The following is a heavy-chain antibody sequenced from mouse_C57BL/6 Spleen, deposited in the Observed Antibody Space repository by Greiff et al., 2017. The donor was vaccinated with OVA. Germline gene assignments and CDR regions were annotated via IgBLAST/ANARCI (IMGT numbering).Heavy chain of an antibody. J-gene: IGHJ3*01. D-gene: IGHD3-2*02. V-gene: IGHV1-42*01. CDR3: ARRDSSGYFAY. CDR2: INPSTGGT. CDR1: GYSFTGYY. Sequence: EVQLVESGPELVKPGASVKISCKASGYSFTGYYMNWVKQSPEKSLEWIGEINPSTGGTTYNQKFKAKATLTVDKSSSTAYMQLKSLTSEDSAVYYCARRDSSGYFAYWGQGTLVTVSA.